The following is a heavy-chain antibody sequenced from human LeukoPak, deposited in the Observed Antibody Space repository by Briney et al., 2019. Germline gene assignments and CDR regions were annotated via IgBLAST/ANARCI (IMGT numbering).Heavy chain of an antibody. Sequence: SETLSLTCAVYGGSFSGYYWSWIRQPPGKGLEWIGEINHSGSTNYNPSLKSRVTISVNTSKNQFSLKLSSVTAADTAVYYCARPVHGYLDYWGQGTLVTVSS. CDR3: ARPVHGYLDY. CDR2: INHSGST. D-gene: IGHD5-24*01. V-gene: IGHV4-34*01. CDR1: GGSFSGYY. J-gene: IGHJ4*02.